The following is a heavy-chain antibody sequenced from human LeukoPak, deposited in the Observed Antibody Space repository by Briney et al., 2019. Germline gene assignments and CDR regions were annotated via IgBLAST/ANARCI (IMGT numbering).Heavy chain of an antibody. CDR2: INHSGST. Sequence: PSETLSLTCAVYGGSFSGYYWSWIRQPPGKGLEWIGEINHSGSTNYNPSLKSRVTISVDTSKNQFSLKLSSVTAADTAVYYCARVKGMATMPIDYWGQGTLVTVSS. V-gene: IGHV4-34*01. J-gene: IGHJ4*02. D-gene: IGHD5-12*01. CDR1: GGSFSGYY. CDR3: ARVKGMATMPIDY.